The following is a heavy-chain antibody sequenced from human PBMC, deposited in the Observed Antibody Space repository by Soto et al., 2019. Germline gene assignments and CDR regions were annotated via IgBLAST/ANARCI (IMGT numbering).Heavy chain of an antibody. Sequence: PGGSLRLSCAASGFTFSSYWMSWVRQAPGKGLEWVANIKQDGSEKYYVDSVKGRFTISRDNAKNSLYLQMNSLRAEDTAVYYCARDGGGGYQPPNYYYYGLDVWGQGTTVTVSS. J-gene: IGHJ6*02. CDR1: GFTFSSYW. CDR2: IKQDGSEK. V-gene: IGHV3-7*01. D-gene: IGHD2-21*01. CDR3: ARDGGGGYQPPNYYYYGLDV.